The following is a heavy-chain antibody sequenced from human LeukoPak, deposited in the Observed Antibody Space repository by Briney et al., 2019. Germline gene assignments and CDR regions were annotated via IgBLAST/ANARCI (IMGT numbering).Heavy chain of an antibody. CDR2: ISGSARST. Sequence: PGGSLRLSCAASGFTFSSHAMTWVRQAPGRGLECVSAISGSARSTYYIDSVKGRFTISRDNSNNTLYLQMNTLRADDTAVYYCAKYFPGTTVVRWPGIDYWGQGTPVTVSS. CDR3: AKYFPGTTVVRWPGIDY. J-gene: IGHJ4*02. CDR1: GFTFSSHA. V-gene: IGHV3-23*01. D-gene: IGHD1-1*01.